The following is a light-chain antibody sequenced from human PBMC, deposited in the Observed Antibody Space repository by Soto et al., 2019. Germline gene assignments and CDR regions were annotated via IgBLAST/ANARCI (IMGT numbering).Light chain of an antibody. CDR3: QKYNSYWT. CDR1: QSISSW. CDR2: DAS. V-gene: IGKV1-5*01. Sequence: DIQMTQSPSTLSASVGDRVTITCRASQSISSWLAWYQQKPGKAPKLLIYDASSLESGVPSRFSGSGSGTEFTLTISSLQPDDFATYYCQKYNSYWTVGQGTKVDSK. J-gene: IGKJ1*01.